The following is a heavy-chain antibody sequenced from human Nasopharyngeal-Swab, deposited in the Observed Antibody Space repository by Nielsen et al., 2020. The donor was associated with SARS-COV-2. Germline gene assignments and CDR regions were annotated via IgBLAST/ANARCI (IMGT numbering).Heavy chain of an antibody. J-gene: IGHJ6*03. CDR1: GGSFSGYY. CDR2: INHSGST. CDR3: ARGRNEAAAGILVMVYYYYMDV. Sequence: SQTLSLTCAVYGGSFSGYYWSWIRQPPGKGLEWIGEINHSGSTNYNPSLKSRVTISVDTSKNQFSLKLSSVTAADTAVYYCARGRNEAAAGILVMVYYYYMDVWGKGTTVTVSS. D-gene: IGHD6-13*01. V-gene: IGHV4-34*01.